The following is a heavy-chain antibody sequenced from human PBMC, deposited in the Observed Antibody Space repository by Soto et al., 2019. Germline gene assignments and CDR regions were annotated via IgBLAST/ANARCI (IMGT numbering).Heavy chain of an antibody. CDR1: GYTFTSYY. CDR3: ARDRVDCSGGNCWRSVEDT. J-gene: IGHJ5*02. D-gene: IGHD2-15*01. Sequence: QVQLVQSGAEVKKPGASVKVSCKASGYTFTSYYMHWVRQAPGQGLEWMGIIDPSGGGTSYAPKFQGSLTMTRDTSTTTVYMELSSLRSEYTAVYYCARDRVDCSGGNCWRSVEDTWGQGTLVTVSS. V-gene: IGHV1-46*01. CDR2: IDPSGGGT.